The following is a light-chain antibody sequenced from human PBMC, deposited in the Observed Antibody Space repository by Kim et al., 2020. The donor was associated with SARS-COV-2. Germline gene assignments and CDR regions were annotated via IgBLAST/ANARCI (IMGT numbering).Light chain of an antibody. J-gene: IGKJ2*01. V-gene: IGKV3-20*01. Sequence: SAGERSTVSCRAMQSVGSSLLAWYQQKPGQAPRLLIYEAFKRVAGIPDRFSGSGSGTDLTLTISRPEPEDFAMYYCQQYGSTPYTFGQGTKLEI. CDR1: QSVGSSL. CDR3: QQYGSTPYT. CDR2: EAF.